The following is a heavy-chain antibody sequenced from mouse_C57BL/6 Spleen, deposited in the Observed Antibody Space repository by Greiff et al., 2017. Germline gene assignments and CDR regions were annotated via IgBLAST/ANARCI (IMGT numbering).Heavy chain of an antibody. V-gene: IGHV5-17*01. CDR1: GFTFSDYG. J-gene: IGHJ4*01. Sequence: EVQGVESGGGLVKPGGSLKLSCAASGFTFSDYGMHWVRQAPEKGLEWVAYISSGSSTIYYADTVKGRFTISRDNAKNTLFLQMTSLRSEDTAMYYCARTGDGYLYAMDYWGQGTSVTVSS. CDR2: ISSGSSTI. CDR3: ARTGDGYLYAMDY. D-gene: IGHD2-3*01.